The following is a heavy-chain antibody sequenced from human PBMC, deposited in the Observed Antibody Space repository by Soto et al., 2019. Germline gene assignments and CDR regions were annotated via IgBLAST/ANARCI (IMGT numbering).Heavy chain of an antibody. CDR3: ARGWGCSSGSCYFTS. Sequence: DVQLVESGGGLVQPGGSLTLSCAVSGFTFGSYSMNWVRQAPGKGLEWVSNISSTSSAIWYADSLKGRFIISRDNAENSLYLQMHSLRPEDTSVYFCARGWGCSSGSCYFTSWGQGTLVTVSS. V-gene: IGHV3-48*04. CDR1: GFTFGSYS. D-gene: IGHD2-15*01. J-gene: IGHJ5*02. CDR2: ISSTSSAI.